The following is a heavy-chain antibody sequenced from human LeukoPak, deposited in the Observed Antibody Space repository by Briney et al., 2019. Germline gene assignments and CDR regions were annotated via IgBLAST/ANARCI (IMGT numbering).Heavy chain of an antibody. CDR1: GFTFSSYG. V-gene: IGHV3-30*02. Sequence: GGSMRLHCAASGFTFSSYGMHWVRQAPGKGLERVAFIRYDGSNKYYADSVKGRFTISRDNSKNTLYLQMNSLRAEDTAVYYCAKDPSDIWGQGTLVTVSS. D-gene: IGHD3-9*01. CDR3: AKDPSDI. J-gene: IGHJ4*02. CDR2: IRYDGSNK.